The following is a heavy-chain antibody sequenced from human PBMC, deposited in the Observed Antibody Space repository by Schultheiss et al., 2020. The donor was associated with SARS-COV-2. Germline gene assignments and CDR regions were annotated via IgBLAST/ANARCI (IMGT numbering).Heavy chain of an antibody. CDR1: GFTFSSYA. J-gene: IGHJ3*02. CDR3: ARDSLARDAFDI. V-gene: IGHV3-48*01. Sequence: SCAASGFTFSSYAMHWVRQAPGKGLEWVSYISSSGSTIYYADSVKGRFTISRDNSKNTLYLQMNSLRAEDTAVYYCARDSLARDAFDIWGQGTMVTVSS. CDR2: ISSSGSTI.